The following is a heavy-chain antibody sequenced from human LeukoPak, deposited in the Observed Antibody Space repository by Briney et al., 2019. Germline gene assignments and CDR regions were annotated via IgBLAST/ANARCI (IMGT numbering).Heavy chain of an antibody. J-gene: IGHJ4*02. CDR2: IIPIFGTA. Sequence: SVKVSCKASGGTFSSYAISWVRQAPGQGLEWMGGIIPIFGTANYAQKFQGRATITTDESTSTAYMELSSLRSEDTAVYYCARERTAGTGGFDYWGQGTLVTVSS. D-gene: IGHD6-13*01. V-gene: IGHV1-69*05. CDR1: GGTFSSYA. CDR3: ARERTAGTGGFDY.